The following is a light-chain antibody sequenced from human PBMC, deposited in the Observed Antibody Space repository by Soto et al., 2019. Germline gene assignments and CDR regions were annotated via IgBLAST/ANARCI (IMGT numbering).Light chain of an antibody. V-gene: IGKV3-15*01. J-gene: IGKJ2*01. CDR3: QQYNNWPPYT. CDR1: QSVSSN. Sequence: EIVMTQSPATLSVSPGERATLSCRASQSVSSNLAWYQQKPGQAPRLLIYGASTRATGIPARFSGSRSGTDVTLTISSLQSEDFAVYYCQQYNNWPPYTFGQGTKLEIK. CDR2: GAS.